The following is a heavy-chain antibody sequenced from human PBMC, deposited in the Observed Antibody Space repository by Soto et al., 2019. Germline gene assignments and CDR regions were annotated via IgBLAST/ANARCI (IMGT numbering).Heavy chain of an antibody. CDR1: GFTFNNYA. D-gene: IGHD3-10*01. V-gene: IGHV3-23*01. CDR3: XXXXXXSGSLTPRVDF. J-gene: IGHJ4*02. CDR2: ISGGGDTT. Sequence: EVQLLDSGGGLVQPGGSLRLSCAASGFTFNNYAMTWVRQAPGKGLEWVSAISGGGDTTSYADSVKGRFTVSRDGSKNSLYXXXXXXXXXXXXXXXXXXXXXXSGSLTPRVDFWGQGTLVTVSS.